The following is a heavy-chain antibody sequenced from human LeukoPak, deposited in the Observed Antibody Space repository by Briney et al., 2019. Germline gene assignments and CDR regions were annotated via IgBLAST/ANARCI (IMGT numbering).Heavy chain of an antibody. CDR3: ARGPYSYDSSGAFDI. CDR1: GGSISSYY. Sequence: SETLSLTCTVSGGSISSYYWTWIRQPAGKGLEWIGRTHTSGSTNYNPSLKSRVTISVDTSKNQFSLKLSSVTAADTAVYFCARGPYSYDSSGAFDIWGQGTMVTVSS. J-gene: IGHJ3*02. D-gene: IGHD3-22*01. CDR2: THTSGST. V-gene: IGHV4-4*07.